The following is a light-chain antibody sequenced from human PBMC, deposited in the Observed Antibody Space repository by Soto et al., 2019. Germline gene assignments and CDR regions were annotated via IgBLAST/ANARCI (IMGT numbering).Light chain of an antibody. CDR3: SSSSTMYLYF. V-gene: IGLV2-14*01. CDR2: GVT. Sequence: QSFMSEPSPVSGSPGHALTISCNGTTSDRGFYDYVSWYQQYPGKAPELLIYGVTIRPSGISNRFSGSKSGYTASLTISGLRDEEEADYYCSSSSTMYLYFFGSGTKVTV. CDR1: TSDRGFYDY. J-gene: IGLJ1*01.